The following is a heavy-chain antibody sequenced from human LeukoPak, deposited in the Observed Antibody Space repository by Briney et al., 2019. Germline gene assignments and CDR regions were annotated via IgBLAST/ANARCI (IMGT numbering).Heavy chain of an antibody. CDR2: IKEDGSEK. CDR3: ARDRGYSTFDY. D-gene: IGHD4-23*01. V-gene: IGHV3-7*01. CDR1: GFTFSSYW. Sequence: GGSLRLSCAASGFTFSSYWMSWVRQAPEKGLEWVANIKEDGSEKNYVDSVKGRFTISRENAKNSLYLQMNSLRAEDTAVYYCARDRGYSTFDYWGQGTLVTVSS. J-gene: IGHJ4*02.